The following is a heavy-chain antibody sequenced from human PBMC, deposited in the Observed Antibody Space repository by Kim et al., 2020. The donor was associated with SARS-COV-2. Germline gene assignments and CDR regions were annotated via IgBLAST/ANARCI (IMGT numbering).Heavy chain of an antibody. CDR3: ARRRDGYNPFDY. J-gene: IGHJ4*02. V-gene: IGHV4-34*01. CDR1: GGSFSGYY. CDR2: INHSGST. Sequence: SETLSLTCAVYGGSFSGYYWSWIRQPPGKGLEWIGEINHSGSTNYNPSLKSRVTISVDTSKNQFSLKLSSVTAADTAVYYCARRRDGYNPFDYWGQGTL. D-gene: IGHD5-12*01.